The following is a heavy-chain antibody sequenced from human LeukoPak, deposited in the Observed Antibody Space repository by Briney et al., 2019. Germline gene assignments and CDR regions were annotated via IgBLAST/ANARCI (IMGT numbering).Heavy chain of an antibody. J-gene: IGHJ5*02. CDR1: GGSLSSGSYY. CDR3: ARQGFFGAGFWFDP. Sequence: SQTLSLTCTVSGGSLSSGSYYWSWIRQPAGKGLEWIGRIYTSGSTNYNPSLKSRVTISVDTSKNQFSLKLSSVTAADTAVYYCARQGFFGAGFWFDPWGQGTLVTVSS. V-gene: IGHV4-61*02. CDR2: IYTSGST. D-gene: IGHD3-16*01.